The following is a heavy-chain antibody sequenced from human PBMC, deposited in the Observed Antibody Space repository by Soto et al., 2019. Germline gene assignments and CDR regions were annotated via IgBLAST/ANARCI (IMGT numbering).Heavy chain of an antibody. CDR1: GGSISSGGFS. CDR3: ARATFIRKGYYDATDYYYFDY. D-gene: IGHD3-22*01. Sequence: PSETLSLTCAVSGGSISSGGFSWSWIRQSPGEGLECIGYIYYSGSTYYNPSLKSRVAISVDRSKNEFSLRLSSVTAADTAVYYCARATFIRKGYYDATDYYYFDYWGQGTLVTVSS. CDR2: IYYSGST. J-gene: IGHJ4*02. V-gene: IGHV4-30-2*06.